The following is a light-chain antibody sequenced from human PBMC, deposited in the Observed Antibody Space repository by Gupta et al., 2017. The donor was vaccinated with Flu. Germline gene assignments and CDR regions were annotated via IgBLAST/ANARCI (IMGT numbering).Light chain of an antibody. CDR2: EVS. CDR3: SSYASSSTSPV. V-gene: IGLV2-14*01. J-gene: IGLJ3*02. Sequence: QSALTQPGSVSGSPGQSITISCTGTSSDVGGYNYVSWYQQHPGKAPKLMIYEVSNRPSGVSNRFSGSKSGNTASLTISGLQAEDEADYYCSSYASSSTSPVFGGGTKVTVL. CDR1: SSDVGGYNY.